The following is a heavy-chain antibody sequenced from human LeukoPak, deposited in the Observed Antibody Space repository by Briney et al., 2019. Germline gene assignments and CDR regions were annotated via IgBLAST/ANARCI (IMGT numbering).Heavy chain of an antibody. Sequence: SSETLSLTCAVYGGSFSGYYWSWIRQPPGKGLEWIGEINHSGSTNYNPSLKSRVTISVDTSKNQFSLKLSSVTAADTAVYYCARGPPVNRNYYFDYWGQGTLVTVSS. CDR3: ARGPPVNRNYYFDY. D-gene: IGHD1-7*01. J-gene: IGHJ4*02. CDR1: GGSFSGYY. V-gene: IGHV4-34*01. CDR2: INHSGST.